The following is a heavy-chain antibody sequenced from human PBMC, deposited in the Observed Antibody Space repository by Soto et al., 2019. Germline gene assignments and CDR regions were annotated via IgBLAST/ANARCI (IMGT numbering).Heavy chain of an antibody. J-gene: IGHJ4*02. CDR2: IYYSGST. CDR3: ARSGYSYGPNPLLY. V-gene: IGHV4-31*03. CDR1: GGSISSGGYY. D-gene: IGHD5-18*01. Sequence: QVQLQESGPGLVKPSQTLSLTCTVSGGSISSGGYYWSWIRQHPGKGLEWIGYIYYSGSTYYNPSHKSRVTISVDTSKNQCSLKLSSVTAADTAVYYCARSGYSYGPNPLLYWGQGTLVTVSS.